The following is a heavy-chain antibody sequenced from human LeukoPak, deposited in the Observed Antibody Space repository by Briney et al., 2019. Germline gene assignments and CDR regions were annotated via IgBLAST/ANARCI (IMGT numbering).Heavy chain of an antibody. D-gene: IGHD2-2*01. Sequence: PSETLSLTCGVYGASFSSYYWSWIRQPAGKGLEWIGRINTSGSTNYNPSLKSRVTMSVDTSKKQFSLKLSSVTAADTAVYYCARNLLPAAKGAFDIWGQGTLVTVSS. CDR1: GASFSSYY. J-gene: IGHJ3*02. V-gene: IGHV4-59*10. CDR2: INTSGST. CDR3: ARNLLPAAKGAFDI.